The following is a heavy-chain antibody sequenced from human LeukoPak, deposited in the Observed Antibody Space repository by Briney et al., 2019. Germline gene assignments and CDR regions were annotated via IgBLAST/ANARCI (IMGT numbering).Heavy chain of an antibody. CDR1: GFMFSSYA. Sequence: GRSLRLSCAASGFMFSSYAMTWVRQAPGKGLEWVAVISGSGSSTYYADSVKGRFTISRDNSKDTMQLQMNSLRAEDTAVYYCAKDRRKLGGKYFDAWGQGTLVTVSS. V-gene: IGHV3-23*01. D-gene: IGHD1-26*01. J-gene: IGHJ4*02. CDR2: ISGSGSST. CDR3: AKDRRKLGGKYFDA.